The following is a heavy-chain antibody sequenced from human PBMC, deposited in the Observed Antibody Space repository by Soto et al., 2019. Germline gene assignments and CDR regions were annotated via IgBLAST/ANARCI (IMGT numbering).Heavy chain of an antibody. CDR1: GGSISSYY. D-gene: IGHD4-17*01. CDR3: ASFRGDFLYDY. V-gene: IGHV4-59*01. CDR2: IYYSGST. Sequence: SETLSLTCTASGGSISSYYWSWIRQPPGKGLEWIGYIYYSGSTNYNPSLKSRVTISVDTSKNQFSLKLSSVTAADTAVYYCASFRGDFLYDYWGQGTLVTVSS. J-gene: IGHJ4*02.